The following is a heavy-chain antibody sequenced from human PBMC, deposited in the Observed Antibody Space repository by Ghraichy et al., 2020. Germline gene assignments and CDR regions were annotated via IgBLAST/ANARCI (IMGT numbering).Heavy chain of an antibody. Sequence: SETLSLTCTVSGGSISSSSYYWGWIRQPTGQGREWIGSIYYSGSTYYNPSRKSRVTISVDTSKNQFSLKPSSVTAADTAVYYCARMIDYWGQVTLVTVSS. J-gene: IGHJ4*02. CDR2: IYYSGST. V-gene: IGHV4-39*01. CDR1: GGSISSSSYY. CDR3: ARMIDY.